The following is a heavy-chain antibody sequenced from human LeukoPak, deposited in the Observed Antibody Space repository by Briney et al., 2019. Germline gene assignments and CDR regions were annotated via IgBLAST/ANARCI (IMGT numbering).Heavy chain of an antibody. CDR2: IYTSGST. V-gene: IGHV4-4*07. D-gene: IGHD5-18*01. Sequence: SETLSLTCTVSSGSISNYYWSWIRQPAGKGLEWIGRIYTSGSTNYSPSLKSRVTMSVDTSKNQFSLKLNSVTAADTAVYYCARDFADTDTRTADVYYTDVWGKGTTVTVSS. CDR1: SGSISNYY. CDR3: ARDFADTDTRTADVYYTDV. J-gene: IGHJ6*03.